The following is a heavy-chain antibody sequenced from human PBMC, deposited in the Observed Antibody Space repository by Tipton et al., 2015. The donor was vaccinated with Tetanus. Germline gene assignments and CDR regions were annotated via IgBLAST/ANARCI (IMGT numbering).Heavy chain of an antibody. CDR2: VYISGST. CDR3: ARDCSGGSCYMGVVDS. V-gene: IGHV4-4*07. CDR1: GDSISSSY. D-gene: IGHD2-15*01. Sequence: LRLSCTISGDSISSSYWSWLRQPAGKGLEWIGRVYISGSTNYNPSPRSRVTMSVDTSKNQFSLKLRSVTAADTAVYYCARDCSGGSCYMGVVDSWGQGTLVTVSS. J-gene: IGHJ4*02.